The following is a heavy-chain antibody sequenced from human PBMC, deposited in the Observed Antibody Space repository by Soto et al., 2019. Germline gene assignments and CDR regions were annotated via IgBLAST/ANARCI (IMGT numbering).Heavy chain of an antibody. D-gene: IGHD2-15*01. CDR3: ARDATFGTKGGSFDI. J-gene: IGHJ3*02. CDR1: GFTFRIYS. CDR2: MWYDGTNK. V-gene: IGHV3-33*01. Sequence: PGGSLRLSCAASGFTFRIYSMHWVRQSPGKGLEWVAVMWYDGTNKYYGESVKGRFTISRDNSENTLYLQMNSLRVEDTAVYYCARDATFGTKGGSFDIWGHGTLGT.